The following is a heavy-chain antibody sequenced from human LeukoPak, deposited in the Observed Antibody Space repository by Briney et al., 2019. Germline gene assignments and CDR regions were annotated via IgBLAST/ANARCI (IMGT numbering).Heavy chain of an antibody. Sequence: SGPTLVNPTETLTLTCTVSGFSLSNARMGGSWIRQPPGKALEWLSHIFSNDEKSYSTSLKSRLTISKDTSKSQVVLTMTNMDPVDTATYFCARGYYDFWSGYPRGAFDIWGQGTMVTVSS. J-gene: IGHJ3*02. V-gene: IGHV2-26*01. CDR3: ARGYYDFWSGYPRGAFDI. D-gene: IGHD3-3*01. CDR1: GFSLSNARMG. CDR2: IFSNDEK.